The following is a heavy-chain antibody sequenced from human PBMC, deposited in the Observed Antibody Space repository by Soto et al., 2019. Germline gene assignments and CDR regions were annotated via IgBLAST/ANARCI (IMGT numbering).Heavy chain of an antibody. J-gene: IGHJ6*02. V-gene: IGHV4-38-2*02. CDR3: ARDNSPRTRVDAQRYYYGMDV. D-gene: IGHD6-25*01. CDR2: IYHSGRT. CDR1: GYSLSSGYY. Sequence: PSETLSLTCAVSGYSLSSGYYWGWIRQPPGKGLEWIGSIYHSGRTYYNPSLKSRVTISVDTSKNQFSLKLSSVTAADTAVYYCARDNSPRTRVDAQRYYYGMDVWGQGTTVTVSS.